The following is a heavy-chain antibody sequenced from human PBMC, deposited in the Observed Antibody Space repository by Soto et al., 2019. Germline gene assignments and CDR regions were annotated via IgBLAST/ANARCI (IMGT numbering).Heavy chain of an antibody. J-gene: IGHJ6*03. CDR3: AKDSQFYYMDV. V-gene: IGHV3-9*01. Sequence: EVQLVESGGALVQPGRSLRLSCVASGFKFNDYAIHWVRQAPGKGLEWVSGASWNGDIIGYADSVKGRFTISRDNAKNSLYLQMNSLRTEDTALYYCAKDSQFYYMDVWGQGTTVTVPS. CDR1: GFKFNDYA. CDR2: ASWNGDII.